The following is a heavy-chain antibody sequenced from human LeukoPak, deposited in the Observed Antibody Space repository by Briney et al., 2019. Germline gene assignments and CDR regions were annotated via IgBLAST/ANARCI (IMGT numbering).Heavy chain of an antibody. D-gene: IGHD6-19*01. V-gene: IGHV4-39*07. CDR1: GGSISGSSYY. J-gene: IGHJ4*02. Sequence: SETLSLTCTVSGGSISGSSYYWGWIRQPPGKGLEWIGSIYYSGSTYYNPSLKSRVTISVDTSKNQFSLKLSSVTAADTAVYYCARAGLAVAGLADYWGQGTLVTVSS. CDR3: ARAGLAVAGLADY. CDR2: IYYSGST.